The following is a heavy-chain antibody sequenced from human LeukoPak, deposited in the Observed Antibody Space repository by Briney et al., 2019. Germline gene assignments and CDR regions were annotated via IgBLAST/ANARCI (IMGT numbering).Heavy chain of an antibody. V-gene: IGHV4-34*01. CDR2: ISHSGTT. J-gene: IGHJ6*04. CDR1: GVSLSGYY. CDR3: ARGPSLLWFGDV. Sequence: SDTLSLTCAVYGVSLSGYYWSWLRQAPGRGREWIGEISHSGTTMYAPALASRLTISVDTSKNHFSLNLTSVPAADTAVYYCARGPSLLWFGDVWGKGTTVTVSS. D-gene: IGHD3-10*01.